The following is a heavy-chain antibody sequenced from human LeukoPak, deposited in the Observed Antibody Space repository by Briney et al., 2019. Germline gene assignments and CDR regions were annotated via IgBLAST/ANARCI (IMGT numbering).Heavy chain of an antibody. D-gene: IGHD3-10*01. CDR2: IYYSGST. Sequence: SETLSLTCTVSGGSISRYYWSWIRQPPGKGLEWIGYIYYSGSTNYNPSLKSRVTISVDTSKNQFSLKLSSVTAADTAVYYCARGLYGFDAFDIWGQGTMVTVSS. CDR3: ARGLYGFDAFDI. V-gene: IGHV4-59*01. CDR1: GGSISRYY. J-gene: IGHJ3*02.